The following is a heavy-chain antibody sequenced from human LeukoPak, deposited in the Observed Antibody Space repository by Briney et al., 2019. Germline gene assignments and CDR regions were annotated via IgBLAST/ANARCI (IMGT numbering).Heavy chain of an antibody. V-gene: IGHV2-5*02. D-gene: IGHD3-10*01. J-gene: IGHJ4*02. CDR1: GFSLSISGVG. CDR2: IYCDDVK. CDR3: AHRPPSDIGVWFGELFDY. Sequence: SGPTLVNPTQTLTLTCTFSGFSLSISGVGVGWIRQPPGKALEWLALIYCDDVKRYSPSLKSRLTITKDTSKNQVVLTMTNMDPVDTATYYCAHRPPSDIGVWFGELFDYWGQGTLVTVSS.